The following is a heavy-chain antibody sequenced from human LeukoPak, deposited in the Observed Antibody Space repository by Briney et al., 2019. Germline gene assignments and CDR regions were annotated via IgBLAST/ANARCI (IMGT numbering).Heavy chain of an antibody. Sequence: SVKVSCKASGGTFSSYATSWVRQAPGQGLEWMGRIIPILGIANYAQKFQGRVTITADKSTSTAYMELSSLRSEDTAVYYCARDMDVVVTAIRPYYYGMDVWGQGTTVTVSS. J-gene: IGHJ6*02. D-gene: IGHD2-21*02. CDR3: ARDMDVVVTAIRPYYYGMDV. CDR2: IIPILGIA. CDR1: GGTFSSYA. V-gene: IGHV1-69*04.